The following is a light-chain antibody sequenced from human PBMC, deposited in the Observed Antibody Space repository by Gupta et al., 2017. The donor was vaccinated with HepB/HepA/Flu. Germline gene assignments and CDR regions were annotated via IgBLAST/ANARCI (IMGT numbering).Light chain of an antibody. Sequence: DIQMTQSPSTLSASVGDRVTITCRDSQSIGKRLAWYQQKPGQAPKLMIYKASGLEGGVTSRFSGSGAAKEFTLTSNRLQTDDFANYYNQQHSTYWTFGQGTKVEIK. V-gene: IGKV1-5*03. J-gene: IGKJ1*01. CDR1: QSIGKR. CDR2: KAS. CDR3: QQHSTYWT.